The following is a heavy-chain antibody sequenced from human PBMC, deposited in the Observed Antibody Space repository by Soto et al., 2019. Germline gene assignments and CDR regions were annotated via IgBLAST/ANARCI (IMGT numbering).Heavy chain of an antibody. D-gene: IGHD2-21*02. J-gene: IGHJ3*02. CDR1: GYSFTSYW. V-gene: IGHV5-10-1*01. CDR3: ARHLAYCGGDCYSGGDI. CDR2: IDPSDSYT. Sequence: GESLKISCKGSGYSFTSYWISWVRQMPGKGLEWMGRIDPSDSYTNYSPSFQGHVTISADKSISTAYLQWSSLKASDTAMYYCARHLAYCGGDCYSGGDIWRQGTMATVSS.